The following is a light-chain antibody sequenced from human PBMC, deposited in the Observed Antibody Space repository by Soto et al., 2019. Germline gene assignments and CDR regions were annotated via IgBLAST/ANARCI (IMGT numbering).Light chain of an antibody. CDR2: GA. Sequence: EIVLTQSPGTLSLSPGERATLSCRASQSVSSSYLAWYQQKPRHAPRLLIYGACRATSVLHRWCSGSGSGKVSPLTSSRVHADDFVYYCRQHDISSPRAFGGGTKVDI. CDR3: QHDISSPRA. V-gene: IGKV3-20*01. J-gene: IGKJ4*01. CDR1: QSVSSSY.